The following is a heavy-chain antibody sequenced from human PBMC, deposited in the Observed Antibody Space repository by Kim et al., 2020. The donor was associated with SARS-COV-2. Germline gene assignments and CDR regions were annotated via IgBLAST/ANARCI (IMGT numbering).Heavy chain of an antibody. CDR3: AGLTGDKNY. CDR2: IDPSDSYT. CDR1: GYSFTSYW. D-gene: IGHD7-27*01. J-gene: IGHJ4*02. V-gene: IGHV5-10-1*01. Sequence: GESLKISCKGSGYSFTSYWISWVRQMPGKGLEWMGRIDPSDSYTNYSPYFQGHVTISADKSISTAYLQWSSLKASDTGRYYCAGLTGDKNYWGQGTLVTVSS.